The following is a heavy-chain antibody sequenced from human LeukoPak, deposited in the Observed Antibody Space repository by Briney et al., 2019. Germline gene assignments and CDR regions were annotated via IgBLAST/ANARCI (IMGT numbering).Heavy chain of an antibody. Sequence: GGSLRLSCAASGFMFSSNWMSWVRLAPGKGLEWVANIKEDGTETYYVDSVKGRFTISRDNAKNSLYLQMNSLRVEDTAVYYCAREGRSLQTYWGQGTLVTVSS. V-gene: IGHV3-7*03. CDR3: AREGRSLQTY. D-gene: IGHD5-24*01. J-gene: IGHJ4*02. CDR1: GFMFSSNW. CDR2: IKEDGTET.